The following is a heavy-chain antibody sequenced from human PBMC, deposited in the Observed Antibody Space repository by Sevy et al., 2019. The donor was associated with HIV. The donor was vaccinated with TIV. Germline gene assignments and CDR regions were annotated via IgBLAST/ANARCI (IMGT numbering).Heavy chain of an antibody. CDR3: ARAPPVRSGDDSLNWFAP. CDR1: GGSISAYH. V-gene: IGHV4-59*01. J-gene: IGHJ5*02. D-gene: IGHD5-12*01. CDR2: IHSTGST. Sequence: SETLSLTCTVSGGSISAYHWSWNRQPPGKGLEWIGYIHSTGSTKYNPSLESRFTISVDTSKNQFSRKLSSVTAADTAVYYCARAPPVRSGDDSLNWFAPWGQGTLVTVSS.